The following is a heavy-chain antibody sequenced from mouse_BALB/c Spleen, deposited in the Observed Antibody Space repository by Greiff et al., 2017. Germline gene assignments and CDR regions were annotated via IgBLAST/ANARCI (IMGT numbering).Heavy chain of an antibody. CDR2: IRSKSNNYAT. J-gene: IGHJ2*01. D-gene: IGHD2-1*01. Sequence: DGGLVQPKGSLKLSCAASGFTFNTYALNWVRQAPGKGLEWVARIRSKSNNYATYYADSVKDRFTISRDDSQSMLYLQMNNLKTEDTAMYYCVSSYGKYYCDYWGQGTTLTVSS. CDR3: VSSYGKYYCDY. CDR1: GFTFNTYA. V-gene: IGHV10-1*02.